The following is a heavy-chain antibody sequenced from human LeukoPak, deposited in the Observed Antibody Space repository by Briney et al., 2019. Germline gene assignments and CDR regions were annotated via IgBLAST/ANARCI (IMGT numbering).Heavy chain of an antibody. Sequence: SETLSLTCTVSGGSISSSSYYWGWIRQPPGKGLEWIGSIYYSGSTYYNPSLKSRVTISVDTSKNQFSLKLSSVTAADTAVYYCARGRASLSRITIFGVAAPFDYWGQGTLVTVSS. CDR2: IYYSGST. D-gene: IGHD3-3*01. V-gene: IGHV4-39*01. J-gene: IGHJ4*02. CDR1: GGSISSSSYY. CDR3: ARGRASLSRITIFGVAAPFDY.